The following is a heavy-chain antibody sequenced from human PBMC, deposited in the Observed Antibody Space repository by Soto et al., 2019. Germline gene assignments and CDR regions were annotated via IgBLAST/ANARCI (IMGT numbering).Heavy chain of an antibody. V-gene: IGHV1-18*01. CDR3: ARDAPPADY. CDR1: GYTFTSYH. CDR2: ISAYNGNT. J-gene: IGHJ4*02. Sequence: QVQLVQSGAEVKKPGASVKVSCKASGYTFTSYHISWVRQEPAQGLEWMGWISAYNGNTNYAQKLQGRVTMTTDASTSTAYVELRSLRSDDTAVYYCARDAPPADYWGQGTLVTVSS.